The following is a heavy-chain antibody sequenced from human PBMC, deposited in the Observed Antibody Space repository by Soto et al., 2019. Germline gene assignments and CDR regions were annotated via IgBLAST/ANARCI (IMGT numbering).Heavy chain of an antibody. CDR1: GYTFTSYY. D-gene: IGHD3-9*01. V-gene: IGHV1-46*01. CDR2: INPSGGST. CDR3: ARGGYYDILTGYYGGPNWFDP. J-gene: IGHJ5*02. Sequence: ASVKVSCKASGYTFTSYYMHWVRQAPGQGLEWMGIINPSGGSTSYAQKFQGRVTMTRDTSTSTVYMELSSLRSEDTAVYYCARGGYYDILTGYYGGPNWFDPWGQGTLVTVSS.